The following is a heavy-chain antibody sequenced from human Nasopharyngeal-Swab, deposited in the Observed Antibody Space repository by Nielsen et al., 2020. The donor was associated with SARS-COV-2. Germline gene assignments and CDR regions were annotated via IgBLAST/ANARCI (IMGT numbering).Heavy chain of an antibody. V-gene: IGHV4-30-4*01. CDR1: GGSISSGNYY. D-gene: IGHD6-6*01. CDR2: IYYSGST. J-gene: IGHJ4*02. CDR3: ARWYSGSSGADYFDY. Sequence: SETLSLTCTVSGGSISSGNYYWSWIRQPPGKGLEWIGYIYYSGSTYYNPSLKSRVTISVDTSKNQFSLKLSSVTAADTAVYYCARWYSGSSGADYFDYWGQGTLVTVSS.